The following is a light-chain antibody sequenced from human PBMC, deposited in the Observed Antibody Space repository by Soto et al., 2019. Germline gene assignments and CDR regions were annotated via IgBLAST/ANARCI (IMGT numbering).Light chain of an antibody. CDR3: QQYGSSPWT. CDR2: GAS. J-gene: IGKJ1*01. CDR1: QSVSSSY. V-gene: IGKV3-20*01. Sequence: EIVLTQSPGTLSLSPGERATLSCRASQSVSSSYLAWYQQKPGQGPRLLIYGASRRATGIPDRFSGSESGTDFTLTISRLEPEDFAVYYCQQYGSSPWTFGQGTKLEIK.